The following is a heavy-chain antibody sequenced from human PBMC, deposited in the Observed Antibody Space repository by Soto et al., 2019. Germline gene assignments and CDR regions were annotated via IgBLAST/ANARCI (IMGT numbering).Heavy chain of an antibody. Sequence: PSETLSLTCAVYGGSFSGYYWSWIRQPPGKGLEWIGEINHSGSTNYNPSLKSRVTISVDTSKNQFSLKLSSVTAADTAVYYCARDSPGVSGANDYWGQGTLVTVS. CDR2: INHSGST. CDR3: ARDSPGVSGANDY. V-gene: IGHV4-34*01. D-gene: IGHD7-27*01. CDR1: GGSFSGYY. J-gene: IGHJ4*02.